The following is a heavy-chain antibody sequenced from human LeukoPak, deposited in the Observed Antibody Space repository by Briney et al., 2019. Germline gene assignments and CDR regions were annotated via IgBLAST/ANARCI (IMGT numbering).Heavy chain of an antibody. V-gene: IGHV1-2*02. CDR3: ARSLGGQWLVRAWYFDY. D-gene: IGHD6-19*01. CDR1: GYTFTTYA. Sequence: ASVKVSCKASGYTFTTYAMNWVRQAPGQGLEWMGWINPNSGGTNYAQKFQGRVTMTRDTSISTAYMELSRLRSDDTAVYYCARSLGGQWLVRAWYFDYWGQGTLVTVSS. CDR2: INPNSGGT. J-gene: IGHJ4*02.